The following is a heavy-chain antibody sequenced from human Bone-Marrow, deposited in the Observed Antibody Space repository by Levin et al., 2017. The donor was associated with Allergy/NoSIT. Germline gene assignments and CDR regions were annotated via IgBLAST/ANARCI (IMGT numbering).Heavy chain of an antibody. J-gene: IGHJ6*03. CDR3: AREVGITGPTRNYYYYYYMDV. Sequence: GGSLRLSCAASGFTFSSYSMNWVRQAPGKGLEWVSYISSSSSTIYYADSVKGRFTISRDNAKNSLYLQMNSLRDEDTAVYYCAREVGITGPTRNYYYYYYMDVWGKGTTVTVSS. CDR2: ISSSSSTI. CDR1: GFTFSSYS. V-gene: IGHV3-48*02. D-gene: IGHD1-7*01.